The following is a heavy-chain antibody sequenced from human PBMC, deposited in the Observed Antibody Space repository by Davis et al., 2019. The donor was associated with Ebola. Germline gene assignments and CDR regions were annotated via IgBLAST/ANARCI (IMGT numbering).Heavy chain of an antibody. J-gene: IGHJ5*01. CDR3: ARTTKTNIEASGLGYNSFDS. CDR1: GGSFSGYY. V-gene: IGHV4-34*01. Sequence: MPSETLSLTCAVYGGSFSGYYWSWIRQPPGKGLEWIGEINHSGSTNYNPSLRSRVAISVDSSKNQFSLKINSVTAADTAIYYCARTTKTNIEASGLGYNSFDSWGQGVLVSVSS. D-gene: IGHD2/OR15-2a*01. CDR2: INHSGST.